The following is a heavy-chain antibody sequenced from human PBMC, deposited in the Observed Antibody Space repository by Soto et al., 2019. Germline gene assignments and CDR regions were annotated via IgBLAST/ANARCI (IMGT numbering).Heavy chain of an antibody. J-gene: IGHJ1*01. CDR3: ARDPPSYGDYVRYFQH. D-gene: IGHD4-17*01. CDR2: ISAYNGNT. Sequence: ASVKVSFKASGYTFTSYGISWVRQAPGQGLEWMGWISAYNGNTNYAQKLQGRVTMTTDTSTSTAYMELRSLRSDDTAVYYCARDPPSYGDYVRYFQHWGQGTLVTVSS. V-gene: IGHV1-18*01. CDR1: GYTFTSYG.